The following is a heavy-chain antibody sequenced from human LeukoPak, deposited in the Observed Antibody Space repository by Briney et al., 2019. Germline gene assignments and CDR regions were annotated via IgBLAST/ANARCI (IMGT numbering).Heavy chain of an antibody. CDR2: ISGYQGST. CDR3: ARDTHNYYGSGSYYNLPNMHNWFDP. J-gene: IGHJ5*02. D-gene: IGHD3-10*01. V-gene: IGHV1-18*01. Sequence: ASVKVSCKASGYTFTNYGITWVRQAPGQGLEWMGWISGYQGSTKYAQNFQGRVTMTIDTSTSTAYMELRSLRSDDTAVYYCARDTHNYYGSGSYYNLPNMHNWFDPWGQGTLVTVSS. CDR1: GYTFTNYG.